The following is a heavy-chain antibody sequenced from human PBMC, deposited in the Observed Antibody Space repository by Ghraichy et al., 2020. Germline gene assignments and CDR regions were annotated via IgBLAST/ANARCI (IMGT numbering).Heavy chain of an antibody. V-gene: IGHV1-2*06. J-gene: IGHJ5*02. CDR1: GYTFTGYY. CDR2: INPNSGGT. CDR3: ARDLEPYDFWSGYLNNWFDP. Sequence: ASVKVSCKASGYTFTGYYMHWVRQAPGQGLEWMGRINPNSGGTNYAQKFQGRVTMTRDTSISTAYMELSRLRSDDTAVYYCARDLEPYDFWSGYLNNWFDPWGQGTLVTVSS. D-gene: IGHD3-3*01.